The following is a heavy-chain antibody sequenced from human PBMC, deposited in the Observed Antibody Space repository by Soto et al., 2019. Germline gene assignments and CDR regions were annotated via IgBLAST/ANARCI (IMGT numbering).Heavy chain of an antibody. CDR1: GYTFTSYG. CDR3: ARGRYGDY. CDR2: ISAHNDNT. V-gene: IGHV1-18*01. J-gene: IGHJ4*02. D-gene: IGHD1-1*01. Sequence: QVHLVQSGAEVRKPGASVKVSCKGSGYTFTSYGIAWVRQAPGQGLEWMGWISAHNDNTNYARKVQGRVTGTRDTSTSTAYMELRALRSDGTAVYYCARGRYGDYWGQGALVTVSS.